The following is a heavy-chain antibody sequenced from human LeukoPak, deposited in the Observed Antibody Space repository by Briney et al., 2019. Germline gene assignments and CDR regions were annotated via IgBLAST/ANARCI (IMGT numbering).Heavy chain of an antibody. J-gene: IGHJ2*01. CDR3: ARGVTMIVVVIHDWYFDL. CDR2: IYYTRST. CDR1: GGSISSSYYY. D-gene: IGHD3-22*01. Sequence: SETLSLTCTVSGGSISSSYYYWGWIRQPPGKGLEWIGSIYYTRSTYYNPSLKSRVTISVDTSKNQFSLKLTSVTAADTAVYYCARGVTMIVVVIHDWYFDLWGRGTLVTVSS. V-gene: IGHV4-39*01.